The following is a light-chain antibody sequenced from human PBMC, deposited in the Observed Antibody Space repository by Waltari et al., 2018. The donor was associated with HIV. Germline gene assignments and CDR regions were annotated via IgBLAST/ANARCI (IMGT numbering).Light chain of an antibody. Sequence: DIRMTQSPSTLSASVGDRVSLTCRSSQSITRSLAWYQQKPGKVPKLLIFEASTLERGVPSRFSGRGSGTEFTLTINGLQPDDFANYYCQHYNKTFGQGTKVEIK. CDR2: EAS. J-gene: IGKJ2*01. CDR3: QHYNKT. CDR1: QSITRS. V-gene: IGKV1-5*01.